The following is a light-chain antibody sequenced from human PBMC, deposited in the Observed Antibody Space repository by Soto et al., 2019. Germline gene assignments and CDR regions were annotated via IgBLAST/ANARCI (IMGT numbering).Light chain of an antibody. CDR3: CSSAGSPWV. J-gene: IGLJ3*02. Sequence: QSALTQPASVSGSPGQSITISCTGTSSDVGNYNLVSWYQHHPGKAPKLMIHEGSKRPSGVSNRFSGSKSGNTASLTISGLQAEDEADYYCCSSAGSPWVFGGGTKLTVL. CDR1: SSDVGNYNL. CDR2: EGS. V-gene: IGLV2-23*01.